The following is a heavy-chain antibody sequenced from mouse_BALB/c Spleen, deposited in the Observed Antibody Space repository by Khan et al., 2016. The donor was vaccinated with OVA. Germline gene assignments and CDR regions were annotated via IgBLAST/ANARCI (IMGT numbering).Heavy chain of an antibody. CDR3: ARHQFPLSMDS. Sequence: QVQLQQSGPDLVAPSQSLSITCTVSGFSLTSYAIHWVRQPPGKGLEWLVVIWSDGRTTYNSALKSRLSISKDNSKSHVFLKINSLQTDDTCMYYCARHQFPLSMDSWGQGTSVTVSS. V-gene: IGHV2-6-2*01. CDR1: GFSLTSYA. CDR2: IWSDGRT. J-gene: IGHJ4*01.